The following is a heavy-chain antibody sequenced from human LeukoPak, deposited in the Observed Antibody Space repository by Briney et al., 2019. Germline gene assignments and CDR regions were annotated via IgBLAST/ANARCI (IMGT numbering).Heavy chain of an antibody. Sequence: EASVKVSCKASGYTFTDYYVHWVRQAPGQGLEWVGWINPKDGGPNFAQKFQGRVTMTRDTSISTAYMELTSLKSDDTAVYYCARLGPVIRGESDSWGQGTLVTVSS. D-gene: IGHD3-10*01. J-gene: IGHJ4*02. V-gene: IGHV1-2*02. CDR3: ARLGPVIRGESDS. CDR1: GYTFTDYY. CDR2: INPKDGGP.